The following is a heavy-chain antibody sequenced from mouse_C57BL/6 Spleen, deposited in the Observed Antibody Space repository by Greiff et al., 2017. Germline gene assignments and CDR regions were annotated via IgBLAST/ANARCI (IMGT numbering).Heavy chain of an antibody. CDR3: ARGDYYGSRSFAD. V-gene: IGHV1-26*01. D-gene: IGHD1-1*01. Sequence: EVQLQQSGPELVKPGASVKISCKASGYTFTDYYMNWVKQSHGKSLEWIGDINPINGGTSYNQKFTGKDTLTVDKSSTTAYMELLGLTAEDAAVYYCARGDYYGSRSFADWGQGTLVTVSA. J-gene: IGHJ3*01. CDR2: INPINGGT. CDR1: GYTFTDYY.